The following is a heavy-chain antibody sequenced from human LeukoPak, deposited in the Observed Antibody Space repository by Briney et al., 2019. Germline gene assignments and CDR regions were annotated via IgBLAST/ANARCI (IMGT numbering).Heavy chain of an antibody. J-gene: IGHJ6*02. Sequence: PSETLSLTCTLSGDSISTYYWSWIRQPPGKGLEWIGYIYYDERTDYNPSLKSRVTISVDTSKNQFSLKLTSVTAADTAVYYCARDTTMDGMDVWGQGTTVTVSS. CDR1: GDSISTYY. V-gene: IGHV4-59*01. CDR2: IYYDERT. CDR3: ARDTTMDGMDV. D-gene: IGHD3-10*01.